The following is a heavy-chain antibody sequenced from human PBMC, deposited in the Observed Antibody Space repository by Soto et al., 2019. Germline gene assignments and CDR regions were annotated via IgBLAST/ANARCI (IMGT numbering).Heavy chain of an antibody. D-gene: IGHD3-10*01. CDR3: ARNPITMVRGVIGWFDP. CDR1: GGSISSGGYY. J-gene: IGHJ5*02. Sequence: SETLSLTCTVSGGSISSGGYYWSWIRQHPGKGLEWIGYISYSGSTYYNPSLKSRLTISLNTSKNQFSLKLSSVTAADTAVYYCARNPITMVRGVIGWFDPWGQGTLVTVS. CDR2: ISYSGST. V-gene: IGHV4-31*03.